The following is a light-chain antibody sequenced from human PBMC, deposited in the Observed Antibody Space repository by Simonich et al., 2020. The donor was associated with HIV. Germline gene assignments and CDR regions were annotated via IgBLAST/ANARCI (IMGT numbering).Light chain of an antibody. CDR2: DDN. V-gene: IGLV3-21*03. J-gene: IGLJ3*02. Sequence: SDVLTQPPSVSVAPGKTARITCGGKNIGSESVHWYQQKAGQAPVMVVYDDNDRPSGIPERLSGSNSGNTATLSISRVEAGDEADYYCQVWDSSSDLEWVFGGGTKLTVL. CDR1: NIGSES. CDR3: QVWDSSSDLEWV.